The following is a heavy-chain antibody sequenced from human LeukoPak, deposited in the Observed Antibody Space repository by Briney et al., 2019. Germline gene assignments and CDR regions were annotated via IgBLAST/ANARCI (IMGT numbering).Heavy chain of an antibody. J-gene: IGHJ4*02. CDR2: ISSSGSTI. Sequence: NPGGSLRLSCAASGFTFSDYYMSWIRQAPGKGLERVSYISSSGSTIYYADSVKGRFTISRDNAKNSLYLQMNSLRAEDTAVYYCARDAHSYGYRAFDYWGQGTLVTVSS. CDR1: GFTFSDYY. CDR3: ARDAHSYGYRAFDY. V-gene: IGHV3-11*04. D-gene: IGHD5-18*01.